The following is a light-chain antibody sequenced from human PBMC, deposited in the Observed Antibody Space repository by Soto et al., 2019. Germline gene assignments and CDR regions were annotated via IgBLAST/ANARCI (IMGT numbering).Light chain of an antibody. V-gene: IGLV2-8*01. J-gene: IGLJ3*02. CDR1: SSDVGGYNY. CDR2: EVS. CDR3: SSYAGNYNLV. Sequence: QSVLTQPPSASGSPGQSVTISCTGTSSDVGGYNYVSWYQQHPGKAPKLMIYEVSNRPSGVPDRFSGSKSGNTASLTVSGLQAEDEADYYCSSYAGNYNLVFGGGTKVTVL.